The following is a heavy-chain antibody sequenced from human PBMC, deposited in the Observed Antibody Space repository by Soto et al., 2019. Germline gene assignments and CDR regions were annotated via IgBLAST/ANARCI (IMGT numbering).Heavy chain of an antibody. CDR1: GYTFTSYY. CDR2: INPSGGST. J-gene: IGHJ5*02. Sequence: ASVKVSCKASGYTFTSYYMHWVRQAPGQGLEWMRIINPSGGSTSYAQKFQGRVTMTRDTSTGTVYMELSSLRSEDTAVYYCAREQWVGATSLDPWGQGTLVTVSS. CDR3: AREQWVGATSLDP. D-gene: IGHD1-26*01. V-gene: IGHV1-46*01.